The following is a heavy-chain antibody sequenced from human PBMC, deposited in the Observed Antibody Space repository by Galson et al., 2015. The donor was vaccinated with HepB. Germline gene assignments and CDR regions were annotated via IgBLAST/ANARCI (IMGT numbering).Heavy chain of an antibody. CDR1: GGSISSYY. Sequence: QVQLQESGPGLVKPSETLSLTCTVPGGSISSYYWSWLRQPPGKGLEWIWYIYYSGSTNYNPSLKSRVTISVDTSKNQFSLKLSSVTAADTAVNYCAREDSSGGLYWGQGTLVTVSS. CDR2: IYYSGST. J-gene: IGHJ4*02. CDR3: AREDSSGGLY. D-gene: IGHD6-19*01. V-gene: IGHV4-59*01.